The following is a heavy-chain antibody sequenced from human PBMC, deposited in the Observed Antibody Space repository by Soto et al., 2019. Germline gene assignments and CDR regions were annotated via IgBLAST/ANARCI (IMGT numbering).Heavy chain of an antibody. CDR2: IYSGGST. J-gene: IGHJ3*02. CDR3: ARDLPYYYGSVSYYNDFGGVFDI. V-gene: IGHV3-66*01. D-gene: IGHD3-10*01. Sequence: GGSLRLSCAASGFTVSSNYMSWVRQAPGKGLEWVSVIYSGGSTYYADSVKGRFTISRDNSKNTLYLQMNSLRAEDTAVYYCARDLPYYYGSVSYYNDFGGVFDIWGQGTMVTVSS. CDR1: GFTVSSNY.